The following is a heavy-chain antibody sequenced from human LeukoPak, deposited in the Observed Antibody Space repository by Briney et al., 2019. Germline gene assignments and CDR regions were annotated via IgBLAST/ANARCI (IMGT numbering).Heavy chain of an antibody. J-gene: IGHJ4*02. CDR3: ATLRYFDWSDY. CDR1: GVTFSIYW. D-gene: IGHD3-9*01. CDR2: INSDGRST. Sequence: GGSLRLSCAASGVTFSIYWMHWVRHAPGKGLVCVSRINSDGRSTRYADSVKGRFTISRDNAKNTLYLHMNSLRAEDTAVYYCATLRYFDWSDYWGQGTLVTVSS. V-gene: IGHV3-74*01.